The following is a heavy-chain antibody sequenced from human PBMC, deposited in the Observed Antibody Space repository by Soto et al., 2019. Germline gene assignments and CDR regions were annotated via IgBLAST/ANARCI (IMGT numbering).Heavy chain of an antibody. CDR3: ARLVIGQWLVRGWFDP. CDR1: SGSISSSNW. J-gene: IGHJ5*02. Sequence: QVQLQESGPGLVKPSETLSLTCAVSSGSISSSNWWSWVRQPPGKGLEWIGEIYHSGSTNYNPSLKSRVTISVDKSKNQFSLKLSSVTAADTAVYYCARLVIGQWLVRGWFDPWGQGTLVTVSS. V-gene: IGHV4-4*02. CDR2: IYHSGST. D-gene: IGHD6-19*01.